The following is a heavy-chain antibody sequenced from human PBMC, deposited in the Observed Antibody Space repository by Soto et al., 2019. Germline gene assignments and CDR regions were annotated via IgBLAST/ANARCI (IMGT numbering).Heavy chain of an antibody. V-gene: IGHV3-21*01. CDR2: INPSSSHI. D-gene: IGHD2-15*01. Sequence: EVQLVESGGGLVLPGGSLRLSCAASGFTFSTYHMNWVRQAPGKGLEWVSSINPSSSHIYYADSVRGRVTISRDNSKSSVDLQMNSLRTEDAAVYYCARGYCGGGGCYLRRDAIDVWGQGTMVTVSS. J-gene: IGHJ3*01. CDR1: GFTFSTYH. CDR3: ARGYCGGGGCYLRRDAIDV.